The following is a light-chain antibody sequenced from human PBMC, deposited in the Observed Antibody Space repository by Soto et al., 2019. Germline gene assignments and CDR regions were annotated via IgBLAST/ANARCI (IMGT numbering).Light chain of an antibody. V-gene: IGLV1-40*01. Sequence: QSVLTQPPSVSGAPGQRVTISCTGSSSNIGAGYDVHWYQQLPGTAPKLLISGNSNRPSGVPGRFSDSKSGTSASLAITGLQAEDEADYYCHSYDSSLSGSVFGTGTKLTVL. J-gene: IGLJ1*01. CDR1: SSNIGAGYD. CDR3: HSYDSSLSGSV. CDR2: GNS.